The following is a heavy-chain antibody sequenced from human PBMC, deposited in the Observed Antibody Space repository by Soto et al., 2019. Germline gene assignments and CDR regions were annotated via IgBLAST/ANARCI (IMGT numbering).Heavy chain of an antibody. CDR1: GFTFSDYW. Sequence: EVQLVESGGGLVHPGGSVRLSCAASGFTFSDYWIHWVRQVPGKGLEWVSNINKDGSATAYAASVKGRFTISRDNAKGTLYVQMNNLRVEDTAIYYCAKDAHYGASDVWGQGSLVNVSS. CDR3: AKDAHYGASDV. V-gene: IGHV3-74*01. CDR2: INKDGSAT. J-gene: IGHJ4*02. D-gene: IGHD4-17*01.